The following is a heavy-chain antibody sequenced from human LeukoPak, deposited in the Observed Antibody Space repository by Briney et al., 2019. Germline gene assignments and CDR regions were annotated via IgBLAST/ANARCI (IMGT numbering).Heavy chain of an antibody. D-gene: IGHD2-2*01. CDR3: AVDCSSPSCYGQSAFDI. Sequence: GGSLRLSCAASGFTFSNYAMDWVRQAPGKGLEWVSAISTGGDRAYYADSVKGRFTTSRDNSRNTLYLQLNSLRAEDTAIYYCAVDCSSPSCYGQSAFDIWXXXXXXTVSS. J-gene: IGHJ3*02. V-gene: IGHV3-23*01. CDR2: ISTGGDRA. CDR1: GFTFSNYA.